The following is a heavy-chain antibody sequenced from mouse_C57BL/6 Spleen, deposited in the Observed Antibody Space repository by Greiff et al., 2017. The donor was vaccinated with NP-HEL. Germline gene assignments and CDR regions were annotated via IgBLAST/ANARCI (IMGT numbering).Heavy chain of an antibody. V-gene: IGHV1-74*01. CDR1: GYTFTSYW. Sequence: QVQLKQPGAELVKPGASVKVSCKASGYTFTSYWMHWVKQRPGQGLEWIGRIHPSDSDTNYNQKFKGKATLTVDKSSSTAYMQLSSLTSEDSAVYYCAIPVANWDVEGFAYWGQGTLVTVSA. CDR2: IHPSDSDT. J-gene: IGHJ3*01. D-gene: IGHD4-1*01. CDR3: AIPVANWDVEGFAY.